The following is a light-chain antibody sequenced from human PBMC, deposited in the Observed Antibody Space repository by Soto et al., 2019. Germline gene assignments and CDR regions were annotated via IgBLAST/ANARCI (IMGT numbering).Light chain of an antibody. CDR1: QSVSSSY. CDR3: QQYGSTPRWT. Sequence: ELVLTQSPGTLCLSPGARATLSCRASQSVSSSYLAWYQQKPGQAPTLLIYGASSRATGIPDRFSGSGSGTDFTLTISRLEPEDFALYYGQQYGSTPRWTFGQGTKVDIK. CDR2: GAS. V-gene: IGKV3-20*01. J-gene: IGKJ1*01.